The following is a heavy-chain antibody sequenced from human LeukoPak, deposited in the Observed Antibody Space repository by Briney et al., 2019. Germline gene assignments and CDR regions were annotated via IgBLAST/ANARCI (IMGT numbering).Heavy chain of an antibody. CDR3: ARGPNYGARTDYLDY. V-gene: IGHV3-7*03. J-gene: IGHJ4*02. CDR2: IKQGGGER. Sequence: GGSLRLSCAASGFTFSRHWMNWVRQAPGKGLEWVANIKQGGGERNYVDSVKGRFTVSRDDAMNTLYLQMNSLRAEDTAIYYCARGPNYGARTDYLDYWGLGTLVTVSS. D-gene: IGHD4-17*01. CDR1: GFTFSRHW.